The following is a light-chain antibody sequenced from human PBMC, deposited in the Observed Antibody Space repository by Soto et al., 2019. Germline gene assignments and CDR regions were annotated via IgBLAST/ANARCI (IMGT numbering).Light chain of an antibody. Sequence: QSALTQPASVSGPSGQSITISCTGTSSDVGSYNYVSWYQQHSGKAPKLLIYQVTDRPSGVSNRFSGSKSGNTASLTISGLQAEDEGDYYCSSYTTSRIWVFGGGTKLTVL. J-gene: IGLJ3*02. CDR1: SSDVGSYNY. CDR3: SSYTTSRIWV. CDR2: QVT. V-gene: IGLV2-14*01.